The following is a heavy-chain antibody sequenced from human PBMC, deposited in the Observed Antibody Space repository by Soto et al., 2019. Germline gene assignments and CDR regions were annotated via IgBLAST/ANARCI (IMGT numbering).Heavy chain of an antibody. CDR2: TRYSEST. Sequence: QVQLQESGPGLVKPSETLSLTCSVSAVSISGYYCSWIRQPPGKGLEWIGYTRYSESTSYNPALMSRLILSVDTSNNQFSLKLSSVTAADTAVYYCARHDLRGGAYDSWGQGTLVTVSS. J-gene: IGHJ4*02. D-gene: IGHD3-10*01. CDR1: AVSISGYY. CDR3: ARHDLRGGAYDS. V-gene: IGHV4-59*08.